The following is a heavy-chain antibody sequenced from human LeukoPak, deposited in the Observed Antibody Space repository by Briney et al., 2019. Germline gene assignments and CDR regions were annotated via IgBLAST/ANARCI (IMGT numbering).Heavy chain of an antibody. D-gene: IGHD2-15*01. CDR1: GGSISSGGYY. CDR2: IYYSGST. Sequence: NASETLSLTCTVSGGSISSGGYYWSWIRQHPGKGLEWIGYIYYSGSTYYNPSLKSRVTISVDTSKNQFSLKLSSVTAADTAVYYCARVRCSGGSCYYDYWGQGTLVTVSS. J-gene: IGHJ4*02. V-gene: IGHV4-31*03. CDR3: ARVRCSGGSCYYDY.